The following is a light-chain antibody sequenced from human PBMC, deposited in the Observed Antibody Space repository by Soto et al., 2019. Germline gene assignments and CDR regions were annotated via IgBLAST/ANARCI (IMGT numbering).Light chain of an antibody. J-gene: IGLJ2*01. V-gene: IGLV2-23*01. CDR1: SSDVGGYIL. CDR3: CSYVGSDTYVI. Sequence: QSALTQPASVSGSPGQSITISCTGTSSDVGGYILVSWYQLHPDKAPKLMIYEGRKRPSGVSNRFSGSKSGNTASLTLSGLQPEEEAHYYCCSYVGSDTYVIFVGGTKLTVL. CDR2: EGR.